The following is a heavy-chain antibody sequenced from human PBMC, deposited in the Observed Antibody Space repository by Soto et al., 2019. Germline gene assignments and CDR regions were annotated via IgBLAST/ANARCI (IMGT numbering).Heavy chain of an antibody. J-gene: IGHJ4*02. CDR3: ASLDYGDYRGDY. CDR1: GYSISSGYY. D-gene: IGHD4-17*01. CDR2: IYQSGTT. V-gene: IGHV4-38-2*02. Sequence: ASETLSLTCTVSGYSISSGYYWGWIRQPPGKGLEWIGTIYQSGTTFYNPSLKSRVTILVDTSKNQFSLRLSSVTAADTAVYYCASLDYGDYRGDYWGQGTLVTVS.